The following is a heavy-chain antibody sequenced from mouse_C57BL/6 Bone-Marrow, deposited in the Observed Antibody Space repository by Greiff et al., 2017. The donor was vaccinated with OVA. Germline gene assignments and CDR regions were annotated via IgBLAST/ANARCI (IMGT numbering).Heavy chain of an antibody. CDR2: ITHSGET. CDR1: GFPITSGYY. CDR3: AGERAWFAD. V-gene: IGHV12-3*01. J-gene: IGHJ3*01. Sequence: QVQLKESGPGLVKPSQSLFLTCSITGFPITSGYYWIWIRQSPGKPLEWMGYITHSGETFYNPSLPSPISITRETSKNQFFLQLHSVTTEDTAMYYCAGERAWFADWGQGTLVTVSA.